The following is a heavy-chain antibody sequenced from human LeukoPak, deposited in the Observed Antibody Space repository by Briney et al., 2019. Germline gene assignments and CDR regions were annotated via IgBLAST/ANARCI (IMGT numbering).Heavy chain of an antibody. V-gene: IGHV1-2*02. Sequence: ASVKVSCKASGYTFTGYYMHWVRQAPGQGLEWMGWINPNSGGTNYAQKFQGRVTMTRDTSISTAYMELSRLRSDDTAVYYCARNYDFWSGYYGDYYSFDYWGQGTLVTVSS. CDR2: INPNSGGT. CDR3: ARNYDFWSGYYGDYYSFDY. D-gene: IGHD3-3*01. CDR1: GYTFTGYY. J-gene: IGHJ4*02.